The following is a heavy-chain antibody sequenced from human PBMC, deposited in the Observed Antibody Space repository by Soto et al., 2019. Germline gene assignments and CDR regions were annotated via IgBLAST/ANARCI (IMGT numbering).Heavy chain of an antibody. CDR3: SKCRDFWSGYFPGFDY. D-gene: IGHD3-3*01. V-gene: IGHV3-23*01. CDR2: ISGSGGST. J-gene: IGHJ4*02. CDR1: GFNFSSYA. Sequence: VSLRLSCAAPGFNFSSYAMRWVRQAPGQGLEWVSAISGSGGSTYYADSAKGRFTISRHNSKNTLYLQINSMRAEDTAVYYFSKCRDFWSGYFPGFDYWGQGTLVTVSS.